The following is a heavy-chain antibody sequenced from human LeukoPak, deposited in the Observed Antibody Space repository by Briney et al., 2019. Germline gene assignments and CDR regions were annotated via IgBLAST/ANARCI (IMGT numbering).Heavy chain of an antibody. CDR1: GFTFSSYA. J-gene: IGHJ6*03. Sequence: GGPLRLSCAASGFTFSSYAMSWVRQAPGKGLEWVSAISGSGGSTYYADSVKGRFTISRDNSKNTLYLQMNSLRAEDTAVYYCAKGRDYYYYMDVWGKGTTVTVSS. CDR3: AKGRDYYYYMDV. V-gene: IGHV3-23*01. CDR2: ISGSGGST.